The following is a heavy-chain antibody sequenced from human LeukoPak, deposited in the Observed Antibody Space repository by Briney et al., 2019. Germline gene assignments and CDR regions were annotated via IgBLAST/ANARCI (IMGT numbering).Heavy chain of an antibody. CDR3: ARDPPEDEWNSLDS. Sequence: SSETLSLTRTVSGGSVNGYYWNWIRQAPGKGLEWIGFIHYSGLTVYSPSLQSRVSMSVDTCRNQFSLDLSSVTAADTALYYCARDPPEDEWNSLDSWGQGILVTVSS. CDR2: IHYSGLT. J-gene: IGHJ4*02. D-gene: IGHD1-7*01. CDR1: GGSVNGYY. V-gene: IGHV4-59*02.